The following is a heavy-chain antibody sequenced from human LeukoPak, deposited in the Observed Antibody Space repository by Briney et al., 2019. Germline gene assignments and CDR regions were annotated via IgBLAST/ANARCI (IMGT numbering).Heavy chain of an antibody. J-gene: IGHJ5*02. CDR1: DCSITSFY. Sequence: SETLSLTCTVSDCSITSFYWSWIRQPAGKGLEWIGRSYISGANYNPSLKSRVTMSVDMSKNHFSLKLSSVTAADTAVYYCERGSNWFDLWGQGTLVTVSS. CDR2: SYISGA. CDR3: ERGSNWFDL. V-gene: IGHV4-4*07.